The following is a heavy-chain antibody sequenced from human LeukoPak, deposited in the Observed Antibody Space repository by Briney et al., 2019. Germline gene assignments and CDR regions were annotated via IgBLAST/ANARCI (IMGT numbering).Heavy chain of an antibody. J-gene: IGHJ5*02. D-gene: IGHD6-19*01. CDR3: ARDPSYSSGWHGPFDP. V-gene: IGHV1-18*01. CDR2: ISAYNGNT. Sequence: ASVKVSCKASGYTFTSYGISWVRQAPGQGLERMGRISAYNGNTNYAQKLQGRVTMTTDTSTSTAYMELRSLRSDDTAVYYCARDPSYSSGWHGPFDPWGQGTLVTVSS. CDR1: GYTFTSYG.